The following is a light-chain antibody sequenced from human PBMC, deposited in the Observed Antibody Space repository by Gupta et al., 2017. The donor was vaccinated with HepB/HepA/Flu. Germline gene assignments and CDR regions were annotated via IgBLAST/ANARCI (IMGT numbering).Light chain of an antibody. Sequence: VMTQSPGTLSVSPGERATLTCRASQNVNTNLAWYQQKPGLAPRLLIYGASMRATGVPARFSGSGSGTEFTLTISSRQSEDFAIYYCQQHNDWPPYTFGQGTKVEIK. CDR2: GAS. V-gene: IGKV3-15*01. CDR1: QNVNTN. J-gene: IGKJ2*01. CDR3: QQHNDWPPYT.